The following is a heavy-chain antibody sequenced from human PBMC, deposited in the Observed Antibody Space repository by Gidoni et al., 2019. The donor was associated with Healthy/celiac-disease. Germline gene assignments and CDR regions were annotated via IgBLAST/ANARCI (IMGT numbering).Heavy chain of an antibody. D-gene: IGHD3-10*01. CDR3: AKNPRTITMVRGVITD. Sequence: EVQLLESGGGLVQPGGSLRLPCAASGFTFSSYAMSWVRQAPGKGLEWVSAISGSGGSTYYADSVKGRFTISRDNSKNTLYLQMNSLRAEDTAVYYCAKNPRTITMVRGVITDWGQGTLVTVSS. V-gene: IGHV3-23*01. CDR2: ISGSGGST. J-gene: IGHJ4*02. CDR1: GFTFSSYA.